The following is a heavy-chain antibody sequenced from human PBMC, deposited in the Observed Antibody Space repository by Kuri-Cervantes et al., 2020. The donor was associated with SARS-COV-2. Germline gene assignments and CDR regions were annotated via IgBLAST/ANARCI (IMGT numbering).Heavy chain of an antibody. V-gene: IGHV3-23*01. J-gene: IGHJ6*02. CDR3: AKDRLSSWYHQYGMDV. CDR2: ISGSGGSA. D-gene: IGHD6-13*01. Sequence: GGSLRLSCAASGFTFSSYAMSWVRQAPGKGLEWVSAISGSGGSAYYADSVKGRFTISRDNSKNTLYLQMNSLRAEDTAVYYCAKDRLSSWYHQYGMDVWGQGTTVTFPS. CDR1: GFTFSSYA.